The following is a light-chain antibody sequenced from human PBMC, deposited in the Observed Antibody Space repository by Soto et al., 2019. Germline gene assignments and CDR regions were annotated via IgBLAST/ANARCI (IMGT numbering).Light chain of an antibody. CDR3: LQDFNYPWT. Sequence: AIQMTQSPSSLSASVGDRVTITCRASQDIRNDLGWYQQKPGKTPKLLIFAASSLQSGVPSRFSGSGSGTDFTLTISIRQHEDFETYYCLQDFNYPWTFGQGTKVEIE. V-gene: IGKV1-6*01. CDR2: AAS. CDR1: QDIRND. J-gene: IGKJ1*01.